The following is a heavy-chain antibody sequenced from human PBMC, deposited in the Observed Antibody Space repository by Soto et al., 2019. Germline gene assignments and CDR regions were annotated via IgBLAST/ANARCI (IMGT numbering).Heavy chain of an antibody. V-gene: IGHV4-59*01. CDR2: IYYSGST. D-gene: IGHD6-19*01. CDR1: GGSISSYY. Sequence: PSETLSLTCTVSGGSISSYYWSWIRQPPGKGLEWIGYIYYSGSTNYNPSLKSRVTISVDTSKNQFSLKLSSVTAADTAVYYCARDGGYSSGWHFDYWGQGTLVTVSS. CDR3: ARDGGYSSGWHFDY. J-gene: IGHJ4*02.